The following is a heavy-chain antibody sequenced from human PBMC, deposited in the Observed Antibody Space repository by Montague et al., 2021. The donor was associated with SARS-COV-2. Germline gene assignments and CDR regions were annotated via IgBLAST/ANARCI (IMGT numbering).Heavy chain of an antibody. CDR2: IHYGGGT. Sequence: SETLSLTCTVSGGSMARSPDYWAWLRQPPGGGLEWIATIHYGGGTYYNLSLQSRVYISVDKSQNLLSLTSASVTATDTAVYYCAKLGYCRGGACFRGGFEFWGQGILVTVSS. D-gene: IGHD2-15*01. V-gene: IGHV4-39*01. CDR1: GGSMARSPDY. J-gene: IGHJ4*02. CDR3: AKLGYCRGGACFRGGFEF.